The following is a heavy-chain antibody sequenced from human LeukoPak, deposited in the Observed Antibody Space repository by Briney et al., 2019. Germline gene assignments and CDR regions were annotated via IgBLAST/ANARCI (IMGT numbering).Heavy chain of an antibody. CDR1: GYTFTNYG. D-gene: IGHD1-26*01. CDR3: AKTDGNYSPAGDS. CDR2: ISAYNGNS. V-gene: IGHV1-18*01. J-gene: IGHJ4*02. Sequence: GASVKVSCKASGYTFTNYGVSWVRQAPGQGLEWMAWISAYNGNSHSTQKFQGRVIMTTDTSTNTAYMELRSLRSDDPAVYYCAKTDGNYSPAGDSWGQGTLVTVSS.